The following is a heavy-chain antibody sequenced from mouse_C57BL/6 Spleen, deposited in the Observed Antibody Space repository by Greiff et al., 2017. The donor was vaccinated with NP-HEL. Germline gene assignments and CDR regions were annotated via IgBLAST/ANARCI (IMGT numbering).Heavy chain of an antibody. Sequence: QVQLKQSGAELVRPGASVTLSCKASGYTFTDYEMHWVKQTPVHGLEWIGAIDPETGGTDYNQKFKGKAILTADKSSSTAYMELRSLTSEDSAVYYCTRGGVSSGPFAYWGQGTLVTVSA. J-gene: IGHJ3*01. CDR3: TRGGVSSGPFAY. CDR1: GYTFTDYE. D-gene: IGHD3-2*02. CDR2: IDPETGGT. V-gene: IGHV1-15*01.